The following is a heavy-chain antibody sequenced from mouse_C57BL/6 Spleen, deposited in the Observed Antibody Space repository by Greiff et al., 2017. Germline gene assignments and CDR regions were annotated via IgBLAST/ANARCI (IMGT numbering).Heavy chain of an antibody. D-gene: IGHD3-3*01. CDR1: GFTFSSYT. V-gene: IGHV5-9*01. CDR2: ISGGGGNT. J-gene: IGHJ2*01. Sequence: EVKLVESGGGLVKPGGSLKLSCAASGFTFSSYTMSWVRQTPEKRLEWVATISGGGGNTYYTDSVKGRFTISRDNAKNTLYLQMSSLRSEDTALYYCARQGTRYFDYWGQGTTLTVSS. CDR3: ARQGTRYFDY.